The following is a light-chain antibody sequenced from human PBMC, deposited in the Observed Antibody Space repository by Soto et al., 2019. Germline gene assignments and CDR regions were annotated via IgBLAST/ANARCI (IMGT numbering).Light chain of an antibody. J-gene: IGKJ2*01. Sequence: EIVLTQSPGTLSLSPGERATLSCRASQSITSNFLAWYQQKPGQAPRLLIYGASTRAAGVPDRFSGSGSGTTFTPTITSLEHEDFAVYYCQQYGRSPLMYTFGQGTKLGV. CDR2: GAS. CDR1: QSITSNF. V-gene: IGKV3-20*01. CDR3: QQYGRSPLMYT.